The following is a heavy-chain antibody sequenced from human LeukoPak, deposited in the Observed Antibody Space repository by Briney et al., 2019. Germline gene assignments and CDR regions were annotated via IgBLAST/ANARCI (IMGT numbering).Heavy chain of an antibody. J-gene: IGHJ5*02. CDR3: GRELTYSSSSFWFDP. CDR1: IGLLSLYY. D-gene: IGHD6-13*01. V-gene: IGHV4-4*07. Sequence: SETLSLTCTVSIGLLSLYYWSWIRHPGRRGIERIRRIYTSRNTNYNPFLKSRVTQPVDQSKNQFSLKLNSVAASGPAVFYRGRELTYSSSSFWFDPWGQGTLVTV. CDR2: IYTSRNT.